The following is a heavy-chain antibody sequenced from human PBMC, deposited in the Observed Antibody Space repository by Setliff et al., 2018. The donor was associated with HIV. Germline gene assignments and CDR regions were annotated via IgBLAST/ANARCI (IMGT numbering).Heavy chain of an antibody. Sequence: GGSLRLSCAASGFTFSAHGMHWVRQAPGKGLEWVANINQDGTATFYVDSVQGRFTISRDNAQNSLYLQLNSLRAEDTGVYHCARHPYGVFDYWGQGTLVTVSS. CDR2: INQDGTAT. J-gene: IGHJ4*02. V-gene: IGHV3-7*01. CDR3: ARHPYGVFDY. CDR1: GFTFSAHG. D-gene: IGHD3-3*01.